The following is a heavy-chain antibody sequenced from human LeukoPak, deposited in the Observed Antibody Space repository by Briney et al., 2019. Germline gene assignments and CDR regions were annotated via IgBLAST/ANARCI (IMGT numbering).Heavy chain of an antibody. CDR2: TYPGDSDT. V-gene: IGHV5-51*01. CDR1: GYSFTKFW. Sequence: GESLKISCKASGYSFTKFWIGWVRLMSGKGLEWMGLTYPGDSDTRYSPSFQGQVTISADKSINTAYLQWSSLKTSDSAIYYCATGSLYCDYSVGENVFDLWGQGTVVTVSS. CDR3: ATGSLYCDYSVGENVFDL. J-gene: IGHJ3*01. D-gene: IGHD3-10*01.